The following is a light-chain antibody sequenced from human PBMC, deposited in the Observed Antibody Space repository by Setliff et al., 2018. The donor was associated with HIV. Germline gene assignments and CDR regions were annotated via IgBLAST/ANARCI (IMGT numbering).Light chain of an antibody. V-gene: IGLV2-14*01. J-gene: IGLJ1*01. Sequence: SVLTQPGSVSGSPGQSLTISCTGTSRNVGGGHGYVSWYQQHPGKAPKLMIYDVSKRPSGVSNRFSGSKSGNTASLTISGLQAEDEADYYCSSYTSSSTYVFGTGTKVTVL. CDR3: SSYTSSSTYV. CDR1: SRNVGGGHGY. CDR2: DVS.